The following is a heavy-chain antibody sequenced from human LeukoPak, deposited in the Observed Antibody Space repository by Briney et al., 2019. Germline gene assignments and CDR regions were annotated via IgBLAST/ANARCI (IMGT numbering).Heavy chain of an antibody. V-gene: IGHV4-38-2*01. CDR3: AMLTDNYYYYYYMDV. CDR1: GFTFSSYE. Sequence: LRLSCAASGFTFSSYEMNWVRQAPGKGLEWIGSIYHSGSTYYNPSLKSRVTISVDTSKNQFSLKLSSVTAADTAVYYCAMLTDNYYYYYYMDVWGKGTTVTVSS. J-gene: IGHJ6*03. D-gene: IGHD1-20*01. CDR2: IYHSGST.